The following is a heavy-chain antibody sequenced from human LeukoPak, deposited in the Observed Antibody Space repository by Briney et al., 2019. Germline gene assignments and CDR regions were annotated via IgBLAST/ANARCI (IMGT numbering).Heavy chain of an antibody. D-gene: IGHD2-15*01. J-gene: IGHJ1*01. CDR1: GYSFSTYA. CDR2: INPNSGGT. V-gene: IGHV1-2*02. CDR3: ARERVARRGYFQH. Sequence: GASVKVSRKASGYSFSTYAMHWVRQAPGQGLEWMGWINPNSGGTNYAQKFQGRVTMTRDTSISTAYMELSRLRSDDTAVYYCARERVARRGYFQHWGQGTLVTVSS.